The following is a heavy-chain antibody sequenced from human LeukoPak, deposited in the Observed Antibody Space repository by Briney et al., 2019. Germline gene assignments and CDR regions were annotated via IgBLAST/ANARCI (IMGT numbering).Heavy chain of an antibody. V-gene: IGHV1-3*01. CDR2: INAGNGNT. CDR1: GYTFTSYA. D-gene: IGHD3-10*01. CDR3: ARGPVRGVINPPVDY. J-gene: IGHJ4*02. Sequence: GASVKVSCKASGYTFTSYAMHWVRQAPGQRLEWMGWINAGNGNTKYSQKFQGRVTITRDTSASTAYMELSSLRSEDTAVYYCARGPVRGVINPPVDYWGQGTLVAVSS.